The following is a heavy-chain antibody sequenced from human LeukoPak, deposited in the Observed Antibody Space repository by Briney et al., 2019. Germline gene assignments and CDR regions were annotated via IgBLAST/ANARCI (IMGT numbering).Heavy chain of an antibody. Sequence: GGSLRLSCAASGFTFSSYAMSWVRQGPGKGLEWVSAVSGGGGTTYYADSVKGRLTISRDNSKNTLYLQMNSLRAEDTAVYYCARGGVTGSLDYWGQGTLVTVSS. J-gene: IGHJ4*02. D-gene: IGHD1-20*01. CDR1: GFTFSSYA. CDR2: VSGGGGTT. CDR3: ARGGVTGSLDY. V-gene: IGHV3-23*01.